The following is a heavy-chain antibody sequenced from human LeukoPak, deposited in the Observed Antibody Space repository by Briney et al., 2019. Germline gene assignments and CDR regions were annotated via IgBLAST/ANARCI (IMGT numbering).Heavy chain of an antibody. Sequence: SQTLSLTCAISGDSVSSNSAAWNWIRQSPSRGLEWLGRTYYRSKWYNDYAVSVKSRITINPDTSKNQFSLQLNSVTPEDTAVYYCARDQGESDFWSGYSEYYFDYWGQGTLVTVSS. V-gene: IGHV6-1*01. CDR3: ARDQGESDFWSGYSEYYFDY. CDR2: TYYRSKWYN. J-gene: IGHJ4*02. CDR1: GDSVSSNSAA. D-gene: IGHD3-3*01.